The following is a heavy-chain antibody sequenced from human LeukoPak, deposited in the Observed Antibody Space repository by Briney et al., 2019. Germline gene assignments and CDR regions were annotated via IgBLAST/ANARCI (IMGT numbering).Heavy chain of an antibody. CDR1: GYIFTSYG. J-gene: IGHJ5*02. V-gene: IGHV1-18*01. D-gene: IGHD2-8*01. CDR2: ISTNKGNT. Sequence: ASVKVSCKASGYIFTSYGISWVRQAPGQELEWMGWISTNKGNTNYAQRLQGRVIMTTDTSTSKAYMELRSLRSDDTAIYYCVRDIQWRFDPWGQGTLVTVSS. CDR3: VRDIQWRFDP.